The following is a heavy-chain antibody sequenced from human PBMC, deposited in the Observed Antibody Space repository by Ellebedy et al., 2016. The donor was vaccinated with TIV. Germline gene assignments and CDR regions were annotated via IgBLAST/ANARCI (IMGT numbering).Heavy chain of an antibody. Sequence: ASVKVSCXASGYTFTGYYMHWVRQAPGQGLEWMGWINPNSGGTNYAQKFQGRVTMTRDTSISTAYMELSSLRSEDTAVYYCARDQPPGPSNYYGSGGGFDYWGQGTLVTVSS. CDR3: ARDQPPGPSNYYGSGGGFDY. J-gene: IGHJ4*02. D-gene: IGHD3-10*01. V-gene: IGHV1-2*02. CDR2: INPNSGGT. CDR1: GYTFTGYY.